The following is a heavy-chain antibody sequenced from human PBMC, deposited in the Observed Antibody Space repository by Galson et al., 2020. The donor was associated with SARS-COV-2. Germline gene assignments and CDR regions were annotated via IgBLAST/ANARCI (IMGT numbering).Heavy chain of an antibody. CDR2: IYQSGST. CDR1: GGSISTYY. D-gene: IGHD3-10*01. J-gene: IGHJ6*03. V-gene: IGHV4-59*01. Sequence: SETLSLTCTVSGGSISTYYWTWIRQSPGKGLEWIGYIYQSGSTNHNPSLKSRVTISVDTSKNQFYLKLTSVTAADTATYYCARSPHYYFYVEVWGSGATVTISS. CDR3: ARSPHYYFYVEV.